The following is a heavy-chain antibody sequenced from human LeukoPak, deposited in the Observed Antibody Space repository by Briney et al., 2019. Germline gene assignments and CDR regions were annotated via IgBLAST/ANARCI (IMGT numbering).Heavy chain of an antibody. J-gene: IGHJ3*02. CDR2: IYYSGST. Sequence: SETLSLTCTVSGGSISSYYWSWIRQPPGKGLEWIGYIYYSGSTNYNPSLKSRVTISVDTSKNQFSLKLSSVTAADTAVYYCARDVRVYDAFDIWGQGTMATVAS. CDR1: GGSISSYY. V-gene: IGHV4-59*01. CDR3: ARDVRVYDAFDI. D-gene: IGHD5/OR15-5a*01.